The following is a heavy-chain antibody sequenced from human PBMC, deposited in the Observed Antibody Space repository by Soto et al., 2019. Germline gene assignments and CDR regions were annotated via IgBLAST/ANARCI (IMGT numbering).Heavy chain of an antibody. J-gene: IGHJ6*03. CDR2: IYYSGST. V-gene: IGHV4-31*03. D-gene: IGHD3-9*01. Sequence: PSETLSLTCTVSGGSISSGGYYWSWIRQHPGKGLEWIGYIYYSGSTYYNPSLKSRVTISVDTSKNQFSLKLSSVTAADTAVYYCARWGRKLTRNRSPGYYYYYMDVWGKGTTVTVSS. CDR1: GGSISSGGYY. CDR3: ARWGRKLTRNRSPGYYYYYMDV.